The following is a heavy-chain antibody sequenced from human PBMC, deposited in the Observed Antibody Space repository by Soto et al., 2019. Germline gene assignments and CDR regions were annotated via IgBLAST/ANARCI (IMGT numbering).Heavy chain of an antibody. CDR1: GYTFTSYY. J-gene: IGHJ5*02. CDR2: INPSGGST. V-gene: IGHV1-46*04. Sequence: QVQLVQSGAEVKKPGSSVKVSFKASGYTFTSYYMHWVRQAPGQGLEWMGIINPSGGSTSYGQKLQGRVNMTRDTYTSTVYMELSSLGSEDTAVYYCAGSLWWVRWFDPWGQGNLVTVSS. CDR3: AGSLWWVRWFDP. D-gene: IGHD1-26*01.